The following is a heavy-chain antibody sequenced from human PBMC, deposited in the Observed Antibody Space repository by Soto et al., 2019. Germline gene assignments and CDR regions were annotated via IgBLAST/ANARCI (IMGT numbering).Heavy chain of an antibody. CDR1: GDFNTNFY. D-gene: IGHD2-15*01. J-gene: IGHJ4*02. Sequence: PSETLSLTCTVSGDFNTNFYWSWIRQSPGKGLEWIGYIYYSGSTYYNPSLKSRVTISVDTSKNQFSLKLSSVTAADTAVYYCARGSVVAATLFDYWGQGTLVTVSS. CDR2: IYYSGST. CDR3: ARGSVVAATLFDY. V-gene: IGHV4-59*12.